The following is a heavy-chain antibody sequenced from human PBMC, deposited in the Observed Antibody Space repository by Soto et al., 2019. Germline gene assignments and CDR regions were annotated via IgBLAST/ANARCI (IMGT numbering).Heavy chain of an antibody. Sequence: GGSLRLSCAASGFTFSSYWMSWVRQAPGKGLEWVANIKQDGSEKYYVDSVKGRFTISRDNAKNSLYLQMNSLRAEDTAVYCCARGTAYCGGDVYSAFYIWGQGTMVTVSS. V-gene: IGHV3-7*03. D-gene: IGHD2-21*02. J-gene: IGHJ3*02. CDR3: ARGTAYCGGDVYSAFYI. CDR1: GFTFSSYW. CDR2: IKQDGSEK.